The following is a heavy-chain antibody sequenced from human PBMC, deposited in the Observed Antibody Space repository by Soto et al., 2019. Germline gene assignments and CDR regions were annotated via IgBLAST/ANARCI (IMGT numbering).Heavy chain of an antibody. CDR1: GFTFSSYA. CDR2: ISGSGGST. Sequence: GGSLRLSCAASGFTFSSYAMSWVRQAPGKGLEWVSAISGSGGSTYYADSVKGRFTISRDNSKNTLYLQMNSLRAEDTAVYYCAKGQYCSGGSCYSVPNCFDPWGQGTLVTVSS. V-gene: IGHV3-23*01. J-gene: IGHJ5*02. D-gene: IGHD2-15*01. CDR3: AKGQYCSGGSCYSVPNCFDP.